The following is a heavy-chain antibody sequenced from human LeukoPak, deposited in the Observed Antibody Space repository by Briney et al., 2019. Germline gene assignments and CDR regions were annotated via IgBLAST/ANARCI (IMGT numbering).Heavy chain of an antibody. J-gene: IGHJ4*02. D-gene: IGHD1-1*01. CDR3: ARGGGTGSNHFDY. CDR1: GGTFSSYA. CDR2: IIPIIGTA. V-gene: IGHV1-69*04. Sequence: GASVKVSCKASGGTFSSYAISWVRQAPGQGLEWMGRIIPIIGTANYAQKFQGRVTITADKSTSTTYMELSSLRSEDTAVYYCARGGGTGSNHFDYWGQGTLVTVSS.